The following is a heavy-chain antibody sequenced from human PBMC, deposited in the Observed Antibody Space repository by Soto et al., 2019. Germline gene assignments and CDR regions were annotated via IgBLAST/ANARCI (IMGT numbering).Heavy chain of an antibody. CDR3: AKDDYCSGGSCLAGFFDY. J-gene: IGHJ4*02. CDR1: RFTFSSYA. V-gene: IGHV3-23*01. CDR2: ISGSGGST. Sequence: EVQLLESGGGLVQPGGSLRLSCAASRFTFSSYAMSWVRQAPGKGLEWVSAISGSGGSTYYADSVKGRFTISRDNSKNTLYLQMNSLRAEDTAVYYCAKDDYCSGGSCLAGFFDYWGQGTLVTVSS. D-gene: IGHD2-15*01.